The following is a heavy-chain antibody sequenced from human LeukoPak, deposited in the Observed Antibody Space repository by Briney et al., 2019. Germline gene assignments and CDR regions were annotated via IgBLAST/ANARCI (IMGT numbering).Heavy chain of an antibody. D-gene: IGHD1-26*01. J-gene: IGHJ6*03. Sequence: GASVKVSCKDSGYTFTGYYMQWVRQAPGQELEWMEWINPNSGGTNYAQKFQGRVTMTRDTSISTAYMELSRLRSDDTAVYYCARAAHSGSYYYYYMDVWGKRTTVTVSS. CDR3: ARAAHSGSYYYYYMDV. V-gene: IGHV1-2*02. CDR1: GYTFTGYY. CDR2: INPNSGGT.